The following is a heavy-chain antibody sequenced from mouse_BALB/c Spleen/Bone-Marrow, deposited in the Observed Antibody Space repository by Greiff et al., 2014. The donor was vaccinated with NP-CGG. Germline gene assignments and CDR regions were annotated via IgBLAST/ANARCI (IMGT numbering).Heavy chain of an antibody. CDR1: GYSITSGYS. V-gene: IGHV3-1*02. CDR3: ARREGNHAAWFAY. D-gene: IGHD2-1*01. J-gene: IGHJ3*01. Sequence: VQLQQPGPDLVKPSQSLSLTCTVTGYSITSGYSWHWIRQLPGNKLEWMGYIHYSGSTNYNPSLKSRISITRDTSKNQFFLQLNSVTTEDTATYYCARREGNHAAWFAYWGQGTLVTVSA. CDR2: IHYSGST.